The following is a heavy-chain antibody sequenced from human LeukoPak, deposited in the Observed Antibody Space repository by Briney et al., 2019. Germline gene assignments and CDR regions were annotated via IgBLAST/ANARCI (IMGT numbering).Heavy chain of an antibody. V-gene: IGHV1-69*13. J-gene: IGHJ4*02. D-gene: IGHD1-14*01. CDR1: GGTFSTYT. CDR2: IIPSFSSG. CDR3: ATSFRTGATSPLDY. Sequence: GASVKVSCKASGGTFSTYTISWVRQAPGQGLEWMGGIIPSFSSGNYAQKFRGSVTFTADVSTNTAYLELSRLRPEDAAVYYCATSFRTGATSPLDYWGQGTLVIVSS.